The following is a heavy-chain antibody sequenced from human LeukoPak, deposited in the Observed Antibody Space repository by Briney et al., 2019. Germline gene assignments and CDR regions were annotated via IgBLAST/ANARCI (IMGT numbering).Heavy chain of an antibody. CDR3: AKYLETRWGYNSYYGMDV. J-gene: IGHJ6*02. CDR2: IYHDGSTK. D-gene: IGHD7-27*01. CDR1: GLTFSSYG. Sequence: GGSLRLSCAASGLTFSSYGMSWVRQAPGKGLEWVADIYHDGSTKYYADFVKGRFTIPRENSKSTLYLQINSLRATNPAVYYCAKYLETRWGYNSYYGMDVWGQGTTVSVSS. V-gene: IGHV3-30*18.